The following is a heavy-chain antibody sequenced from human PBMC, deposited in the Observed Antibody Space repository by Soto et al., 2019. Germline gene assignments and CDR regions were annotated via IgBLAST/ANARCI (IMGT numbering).Heavy chain of an antibody. CDR3: AREHHSGYHCDY. J-gene: IGHJ4*02. D-gene: IGHD3-22*01. CDR2: INSDGSST. CDR1: GFTFSSYW. V-gene: IGHV3-74*01. Sequence: EVQLVESGGGLVQPGGSLRLSCAASGFTFSSYWMHWVRQAPGKGLVWVSRINSDGSSTSYADSVKGRFTISRDNGKNTLYLQMNSLRAEDTAVYYCAREHHSGYHCDYWGQGTLVTVSS.